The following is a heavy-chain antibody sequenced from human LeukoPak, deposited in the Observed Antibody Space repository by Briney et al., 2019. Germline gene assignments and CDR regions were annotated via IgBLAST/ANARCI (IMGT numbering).Heavy chain of an antibody. Sequence: GGSLRLSCAASGFTFSSYSMNWVRQAPGKGLEWVSSISSSSSYIYYADSVKGRFTISRDNAKNSLYLQMNSLRAEDTAVYYCARTPTTYYYDSSGYYHDYWGQGTLVTVSS. D-gene: IGHD3-22*01. V-gene: IGHV3-21*04. CDR1: GFTFSSYS. CDR3: ARTPTTYYYDSSGYYHDY. J-gene: IGHJ4*02. CDR2: ISSSSSYI.